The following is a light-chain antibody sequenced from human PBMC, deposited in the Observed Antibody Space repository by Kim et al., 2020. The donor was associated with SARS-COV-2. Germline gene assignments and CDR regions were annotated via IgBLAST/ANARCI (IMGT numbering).Light chain of an antibody. Sequence: AYSGDRVTITCRASQDIANSLAWYQQKPGKVPQVLIYGASTVQSGVPSRFSGRGSGTEFTLTIGSLQTEDVATYYCQKYNSAPWTFGPGTKVDIK. CDR2: GAS. J-gene: IGKJ1*01. V-gene: IGKV1-27*01. CDR3: QKYNSAPWT. CDR1: QDIANS.